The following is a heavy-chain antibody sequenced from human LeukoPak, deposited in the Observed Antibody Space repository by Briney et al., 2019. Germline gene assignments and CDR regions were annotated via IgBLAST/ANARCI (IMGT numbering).Heavy chain of an antibody. J-gene: IGHJ4*02. CDR3: ARATGDGYNRIYYFDY. Sequence: ASVKVSCKASGGTFSSYAISWVRQAPGQGLEWMGRIIPILGIANYAQKFQGRVTITADKSTSTAYMELSSLRSEDTAVYYCARATGDGYNRIYYFDYWGQGTLVTVSS. CDR2: IIPILGIA. CDR1: GGTFSSYA. D-gene: IGHD5-24*01. V-gene: IGHV1-69*04.